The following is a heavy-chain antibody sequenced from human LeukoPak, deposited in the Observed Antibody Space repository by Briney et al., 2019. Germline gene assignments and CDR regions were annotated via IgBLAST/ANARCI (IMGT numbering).Heavy chain of an antibody. D-gene: IGHD5-18*01. Sequence: GASVKVSCKASGYTFTSYYMHWVRQAPGQGLEWMGIINPSGGSTSYAQKFQGRVTMTRDMSTSTVYMELSSLRSEDTAVYYCARARSSYGYGDAFDIWGQGTMVTVSS. CDR2: INPSGGST. CDR1: GYTFTSYY. CDR3: ARARSSYGYGDAFDI. V-gene: IGHV1-46*01. J-gene: IGHJ3*02.